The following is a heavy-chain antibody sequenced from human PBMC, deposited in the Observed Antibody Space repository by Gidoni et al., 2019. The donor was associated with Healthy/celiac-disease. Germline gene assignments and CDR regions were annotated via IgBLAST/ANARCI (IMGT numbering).Heavy chain of an antibody. CDR3: ARGAGGSYYHYYGMDV. Sequence: MGWINAGNGNTKYSQKFQGRVTITRDTSANTAYMELSSLRSEDTAVYYCARGAGGSYYHYYGMDVWGQGTTVTVSS. V-gene: IGHV1-3*01. D-gene: IGHD1-26*01. J-gene: IGHJ6*02. CDR2: INAGNGNT.